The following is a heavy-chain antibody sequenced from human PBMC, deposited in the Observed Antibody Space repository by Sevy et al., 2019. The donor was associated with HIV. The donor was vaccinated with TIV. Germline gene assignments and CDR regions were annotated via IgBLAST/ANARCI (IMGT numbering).Heavy chain of an antibody. CDR1: GFTFSSYS. CDR3: ARDEVGGGYWEFDY. CDR2: ISTSSGYI. Sequence: GGSLRLSCAASGFTFSSYSMNWVRQAPGKGLEWVSSISTSSGYIYYADSVKGRFTISRDNAKNSLYLQMNSLRAEDTAVYYCARDEVGGGYWEFDYWGQGTLVTVSS. D-gene: IGHD1-26*01. J-gene: IGHJ4*02. V-gene: IGHV3-21*01.